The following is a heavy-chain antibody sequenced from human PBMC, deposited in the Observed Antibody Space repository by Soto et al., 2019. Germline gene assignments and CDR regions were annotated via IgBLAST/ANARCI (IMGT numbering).Heavy chain of an antibody. Sequence: SVKVSCKASGGTFSSYTISWVRQAPGQGLEWMGRIIPILGIANYAQKFQGRVTITADKSTSTAYMELSSLRSEDTAVYYCASGYCSSTSCLSLDYYYMDVWGKGTTVTVSS. CDR2: IIPILGIA. D-gene: IGHD2-2*01. CDR3: ASGYCSSTSCLSLDYYYMDV. V-gene: IGHV1-69*02. CDR1: GGTFSSYT. J-gene: IGHJ6*03.